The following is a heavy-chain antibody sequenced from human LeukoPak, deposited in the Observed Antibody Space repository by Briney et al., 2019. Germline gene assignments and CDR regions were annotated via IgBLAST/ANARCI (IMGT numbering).Heavy chain of an antibody. CDR1: GYTFTSYG. Sequence: GASVKVSCKASGYTFTSYGISWVRQARGQGLEWMGWVSANNGNTKYAQKFQGRVTMTTDTSTSTAYMELRSLRSDDTAVYYCAREPAAARFDHWGQGTLVTVSS. CDR3: AREPAAARFDH. V-gene: IGHV1-18*01. CDR2: VSANNGNT. D-gene: IGHD6-13*01. J-gene: IGHJ4*02.